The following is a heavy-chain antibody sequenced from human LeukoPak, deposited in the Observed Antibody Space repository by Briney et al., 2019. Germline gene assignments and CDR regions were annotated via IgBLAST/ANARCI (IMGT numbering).Heavy chain of an antibody. J-gene: IGHJ4*02. V-gene: IGHV1-46*01. CDR2: INPSGGST. CDR3: AEGGISGYCSSTSCYTSLIR. D-gene: IGHD2-2*02. Sequence: ASVKVSCKASGYTFTSYYMHWVRQAPGQGLEWMGIINPSGGSTSYAQKFQGRVTMARDTSTSTVYMELSSLRSEDTAVYYCAEGGISGYCSSTSCYTSLIRWGQGTLVTVSS. CDR1: GYTFTSYY.